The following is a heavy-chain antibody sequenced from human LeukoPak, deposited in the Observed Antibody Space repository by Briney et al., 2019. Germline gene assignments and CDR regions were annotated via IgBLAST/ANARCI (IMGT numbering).Heavy chain of an antibody. CDR1: GGSFSGYY. CDR3: ARTTVVPAAERFYYYYFMDV. V-gene: IGHV4-34*01. J-gene: IGHJ6*03. D-gene: IGHD2-2*01. CDR2: INHSGST. Sequence: SETLSLTCAVYGGSFSGYYGSWIRQPPGKGLEWIGEINHSGSTNYNPSLKSRVTISVDTSKNQFSLKLSSVTAADTAVYYCARTTVVPAAERFYYYYFMDVWGKGTTVTVSS.